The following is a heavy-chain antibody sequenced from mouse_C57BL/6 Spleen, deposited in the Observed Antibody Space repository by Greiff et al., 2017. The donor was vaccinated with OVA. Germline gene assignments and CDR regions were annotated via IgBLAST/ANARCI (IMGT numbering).Heavy chain of an antibody. V-gene: IGHV5-17*01. D-gene: IGHD4-1*01. CDR1: GFTFSDYG. CDR3: ARPLTGWLAY. Sequence: EVQGVESGGGLVKPGGSLKLSCAASGFTFSDYGMHWVRQAPEKGLEWVAYISSGSSTIYYADTVKGRFTISRDNAKNTLFLQMTSLRAEDTAMYYCARPLTGWLAYWGQGTLVTVSA. CDR2: ISSGSSTI. J-gene: IGHJ3*01.